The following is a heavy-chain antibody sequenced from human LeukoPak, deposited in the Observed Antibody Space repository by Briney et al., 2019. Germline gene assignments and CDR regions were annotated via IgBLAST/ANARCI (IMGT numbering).Heavy chain of an antibody. D-gene: IGHD5-24*01. CDR2: ITPGGGT. CDR1: GYTFTSYA. V-gene: IGHV1-2*02. J-gene: IGHJ4*02. CDR3: ARDRYGDGFAHFDY. Sequence: ASVKVSCKASGYTFTSYAMHWSRQPPGQGLEWMGWITPGGGTNYPQKFQGRVAITWDTSITTAYMDLSWLTSDDTAVYYCARDRYGDGFAHFDYWGQGALVIVSS.